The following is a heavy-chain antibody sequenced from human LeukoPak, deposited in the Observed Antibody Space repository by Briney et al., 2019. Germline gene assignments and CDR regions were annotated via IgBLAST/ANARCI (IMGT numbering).Heavy chain of an antibody. Sequence: PGRSLRLSCAASGFTFSSYGMHWVRQAPGKGLEWVAVISYDGSNKYYADSVKGRFTISRDNSKNTLYLQMNSLRAEDTAVYYCAREGGYQTYFDYWGQGTLVTVSS. CDR2: ISYDGSNK. D-gene: IGHD2-2*01. CDR1: GFTFSSYG. J-gene: IGHJ4*02. CDR3: AREGGYQTYFDY. V-gene: IGHV3-30*03.